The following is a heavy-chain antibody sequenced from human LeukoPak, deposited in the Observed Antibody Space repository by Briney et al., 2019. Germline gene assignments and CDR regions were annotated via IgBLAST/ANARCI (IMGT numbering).Heavy chain of an antibody. Sequence: PSETLSLTCAVYGGSFSGYYWSWIRQPPGKGLEWIGEINHSGSTNYNPSLKRRVTISVDTSKNQCSLKLSSVTAADTAVYYCARRYGEGYYSDYWGQGTLVTASS. CDR2: INHSGST. CDR1: GGSFSGYY. V-gene: IGHV4-34*01. D-gene: IGHD1-14*01. J-gene: IGHJ4*02. CDR3: ARRYGEGYYSDY.